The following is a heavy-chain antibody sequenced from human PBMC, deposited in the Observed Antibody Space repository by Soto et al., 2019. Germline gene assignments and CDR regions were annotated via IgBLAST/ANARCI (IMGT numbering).Heavy chain of an antibody. Sequence: EASVKVSCKASGGTFSSYTISWVRQAPGQGLEWMGRIIPILGIANYAQKFQGRVTITADKSTSTAYMELSSLRSEDTAVYYCAINRLYCSSTSCLFDYYYYYMDVWGKGTTV. CDR3: AINRLYCSSTSCLFDYYYYYMDV. V-gene: IGHV1-69*02. CDR1: GGTFSSYT. J-gene: IGHJ6*03. CDR2: IIPILGIA. D-gene: IGHD2-2*01.